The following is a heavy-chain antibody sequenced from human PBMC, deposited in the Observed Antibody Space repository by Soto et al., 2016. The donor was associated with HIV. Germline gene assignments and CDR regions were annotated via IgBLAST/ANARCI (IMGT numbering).Heavy chain of an antibody. CDR2: MNPNSGNT. Sequence: QVQLVQSGAEVKKPGASVKVSCKASGYTFTSYDINWVRQATGQGLEWMGWMNPNSGNTGYAQKFRGRVTITRNTSISTAYMGLSSPRSEDTAVYYCARAPGGYSPPAYYYYYMDVWGKGTTVTVSS. J-gene: IGHJ6*03. CDR3: ARAPGGYSPPAYYYYYMDV. V-gene: IGHV1-8*03. CDR1: GYTFTSYD. D-gene: IGHD5-18*01.